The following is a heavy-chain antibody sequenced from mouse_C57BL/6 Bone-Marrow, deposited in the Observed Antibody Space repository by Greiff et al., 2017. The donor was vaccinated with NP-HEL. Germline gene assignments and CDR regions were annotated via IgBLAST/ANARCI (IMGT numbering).Heavy chain of an antibody. CDR2: IDPSDSET. D-gene: IGHD2-3*01. V-gene: IGHV1-52*01. J-gene: IGHJ4*01. CDR3: ARGVYDCYYCYYAMDY. CDR1: GYTFTSYW. Sequence: QVQLQQPGAELVRPGSSVKLSCKASGYTFTSYWMHWVKQRPIQGLEWIGNIDPSDSETHYTQKFKDKATLTVDKSSSTAYMQLSSLTSEDSAVYYCARGVYDCYYCYYAMDYWGQGTSVTVSS.